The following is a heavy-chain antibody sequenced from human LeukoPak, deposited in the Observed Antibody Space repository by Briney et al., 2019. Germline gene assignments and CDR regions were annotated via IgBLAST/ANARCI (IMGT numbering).Heavy chain of an antibody. CDR2: INHSGST. J-gene: IGHJ4*02. V-gene: IGHV4-34*01. CDR3: ATSGGTLGPTNYFAY. Sequence: SETLSLTCAVYGXSFSGYYWSWIRQPPGKGQEWIGEINHSGSTNYNPSLKSRVTISVDTSKNQFSLKLSSVTAADTAVYYCATSGGTLGPTNYFAYWGQGTLVTVSS. D-gene: IGHD3-16*01. CDR1: GXSFSGYY.